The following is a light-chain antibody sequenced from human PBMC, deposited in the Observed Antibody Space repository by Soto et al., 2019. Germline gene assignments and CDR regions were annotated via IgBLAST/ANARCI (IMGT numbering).Light chain of an antibody. CDR2: GAS. Sequence: EPLMTQSPATLSVSPWAIATLYCRASQTISSSLAWYQQKPGQAPRLLIFGASPRATGVPARFSGGGSGTLFTLTISSLQSEDFGVYYCQQYNTWPWTFGQGTKVDIK. CDR1: QTISSS. J-gene: IGKJ1*01. CDR3: QQYNTWPWT. V-gene: IGKV3-15*01.